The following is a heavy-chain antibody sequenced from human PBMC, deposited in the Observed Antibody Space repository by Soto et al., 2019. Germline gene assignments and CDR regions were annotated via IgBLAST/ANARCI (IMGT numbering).Heavy chain of an antibody. CDR3: ARWGVAMDV. V-gene: IGHV4-61*01. J-gene: IGHJ6*02. Sequence: SETLSLTCSVSGGSVNSFYYWGWIRQPPGKGLEWLGYIYHTGSTNYQPSLKSRVTISLDTSKNQFSLNLNSVTAADTAVYYCARWGVAMDVWGQGTTVIVSS. D-gene: IGHD3-16*01. CDR1: GGSVNSFYY. CDR2: IYHTGST.